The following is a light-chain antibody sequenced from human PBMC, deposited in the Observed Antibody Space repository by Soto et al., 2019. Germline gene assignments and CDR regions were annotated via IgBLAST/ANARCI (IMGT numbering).Light chain of an antibody. CDR2: NVS. J-gene: IGLJ2*01. CDR1: SNDVGGYDY. CDR3: TSYTSASTLVL. V-gene: IGLV2-14*03. Sequence: QSALTQPASVSGSPGQSITISCTGTSNDVGGYDYVSWYQQYPGKAPKLIIFNVSDRPSRVSNRFSGSKSGNTASLTISGLQAEDEADYYCTSYTSASTLVLFGGGTKLTVL.